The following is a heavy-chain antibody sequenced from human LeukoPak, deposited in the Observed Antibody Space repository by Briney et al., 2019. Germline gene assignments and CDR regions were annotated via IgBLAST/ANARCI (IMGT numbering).Heavy chain of an antibody. CDR2: IKQDGSEK. CDR1: GFTFSSYW. V-gene: IGHV3-7*03. Sequence: GGSLRLSCAASGFTFSSYWMSWVRQAPGKGLEWVANIKQDGSEKYYVDSVKGRFTISRDNAKNSLYLQMNSLRAEDTAVYYCARDGFEELLGEVFDYWGQGTLVTVSS. J-gene: IGHJ4*02. CDR3: ARDGFEELLGEVFDY. D-gene: IGHD3-10*01.